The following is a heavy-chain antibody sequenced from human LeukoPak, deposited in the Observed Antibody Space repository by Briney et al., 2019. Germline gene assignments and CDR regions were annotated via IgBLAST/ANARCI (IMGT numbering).Heavy chain of an antibody. CDR3: AAGGVYDLLDN. D-gene: IGHD2-8*01. Sequence: SVKVSCKASGGTLSSYAISWVRQAPGQGLEWMGGFDPENGEAVYAQKFQGRVTMTEDTSTDTSYMELNSLKSEDTAVYYCAAGGVYDLLDNWGQGTLVTVSS. CDR1: GGTLSSYA. V-gene: IGHV1-69*10. J-gene: IGHJ4*02. CDR2: FDPENGEA.